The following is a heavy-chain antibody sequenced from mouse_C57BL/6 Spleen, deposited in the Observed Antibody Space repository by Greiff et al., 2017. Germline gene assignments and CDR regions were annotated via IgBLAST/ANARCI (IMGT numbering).Heavy chain of an antibody. CDR2: IRSKSNNYAT. CDR3: VRTISAY. J-gene: IGHJ3*01. V-gene: IGHV10-1*01. Sequence: EVKVEESGGGLVQPKGSLKLSCAASGFSFNTYAMNWVRQAPGKGLEWVARIRSKSNNYATYYADSVKDRFTISRDDSESMLYLQMNNLKTEDTAMYYCVRTISAYWGQGTLVTVSA. D-gene: IGHD1-1*02. CDR1: GFSFNTYA.